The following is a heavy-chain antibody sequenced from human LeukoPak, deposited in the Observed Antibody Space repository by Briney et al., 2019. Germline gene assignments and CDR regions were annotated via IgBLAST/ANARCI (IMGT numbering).Heavy chain of an antibody. V-gene: IGHV4-34*01. D-gene: IGHD3-16*02. CDR2: INHSGST. J-gene: IGHJ4*02. Sequence: SETLSLTCAVYGGSFSGYYWSWIRQPPGKVLEWIGEINHSGSTNYNPSLKSRVTISVDTSKNQFSLKLSSVTTADTAVYYCAKTVFLRLGELPYYFDYWGQGTLVTVSS. CDR3: AKTVFLRLGELPYYFDY. CDR1: GGSFSGYY.